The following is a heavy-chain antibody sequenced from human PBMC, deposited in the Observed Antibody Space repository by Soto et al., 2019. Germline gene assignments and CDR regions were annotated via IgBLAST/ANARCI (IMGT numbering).Heavy chain of an antibody. CDR1: GGSISGYY. CDR2: IYSSGST. J-gene: IGHJ4*02. V-gene: IGHV4-59*08. Sequence: SETLSLTCTVSGGSISGYYWSWIRQPPGKGLEWIGYIYSSGSTNYNPSLKSRATISLDTSKNQFSLKVSAVTAADTAVYYCARQASATEWALYYFDNWGQGTLVTVSS. CDR3: ARQASATEWALYYFDN. D-gene: IGHD1-26*01.